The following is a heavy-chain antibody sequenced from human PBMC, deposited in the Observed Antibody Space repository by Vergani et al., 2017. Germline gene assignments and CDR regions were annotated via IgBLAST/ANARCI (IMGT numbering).Heavy chain of an antibody. D-gene: IGHD2-21*01. CDR1: GASVSRGTYY. J-gene: IGHJ6*03. Sequence: QVQLQESGPGLLKPSQNLSLTCTVSGASVSRGTYYWTWIRQPAGKKLEWIVRMYTSGHTIYNPFLESRVTMSVDTSKNQFSLQLSSVTAADTAVYYCARASHCINCYSEGPNGPGYYYMDVWGKGTTVTVSS. V-gene: IGHV4-61*02. CDR2: MYTSGHT. CDR3: ARASHCINCYSEGPNGPGYYYMDV.